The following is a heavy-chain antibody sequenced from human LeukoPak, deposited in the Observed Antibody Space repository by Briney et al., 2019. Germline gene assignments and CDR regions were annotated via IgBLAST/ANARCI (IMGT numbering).Heavy chain of an antibody. CDR2: IKSKTDGGTT. Sequence: GGSLRLSCAASGFTFSNAWMSWVRQAPGKGLEWVGRIKSKTDGGTTDYAAPVKGRFTISRDDSKNTLYLQMNSLRAEDTAVYYCARGLVWTSSGWFFDYWGQGTLITVSS. D-gene: IGHD6-19*01. V-gene: IGHV3-15*01. CDR3: ARGLVWTSSGWFFDY. J-gene: IGHJ4*02. CDR1: GFTFSNAW.